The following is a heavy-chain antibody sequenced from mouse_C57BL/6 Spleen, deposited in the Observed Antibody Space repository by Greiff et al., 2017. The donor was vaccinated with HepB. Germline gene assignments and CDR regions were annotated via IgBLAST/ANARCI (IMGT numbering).Heavy chain of an antibody. CDR1: GYTFTDYY. CDR2: INPNNGGT. CDR3: AREDSWFAY. V-gene: IGHV1-26*01. Sequence: EVQLQQSGPELVKPGASVKISCKASGYTFTDYYMNWVKQSHGKSLEWIGDINPNNGGTSYNQKFKGKATLTVDKSSSTAYMQLNSLTSEDSAVYYCAREDSWFAYWGQGTLVTVSA. J-gene: IGHJ3*01.